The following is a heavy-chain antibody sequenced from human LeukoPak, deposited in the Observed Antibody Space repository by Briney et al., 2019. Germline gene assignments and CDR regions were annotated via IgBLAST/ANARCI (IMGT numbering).Heavy chain of an antibody. Sequence: PGRSLRLSCAASGFTFSTYGMHWVRQAPGKGLEWVAVIWYDGSKKYYADSVKGRFTISRDNSKNTLYLQMNSLRAEDTAIYYCARDPVPATITNYYYYYYMDVWGKGTTVTVSS. J-gene: IGHJ6*03. CDR2: IWYDGSKK. D-gene: IGHD2-2*02. CDR3: ARDPVPATITNYYYYYYMDV. CDR1: GFTFSTYG. V-gene: IGHV3-33*08.